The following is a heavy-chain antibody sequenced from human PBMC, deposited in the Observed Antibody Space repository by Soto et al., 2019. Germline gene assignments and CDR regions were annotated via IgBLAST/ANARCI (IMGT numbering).Heavy chain of an antibody. CDR1: GFTFSSYA. J-gene: IGHJ6*03. CDR2: ISGSGGST. CDR3: AKVGITMVRGVIITYYYMDV. V-gene: IGHV3-23*01. Sequence: EVQLLESGGGLVQPGGSLRLSCAASGFTFSSYAMSWVRQAPGKGLEWVSAISGSGGSTYYADSVKGRFTISRDNSKNTLYLQMNSLRAEDTAVYYCAKVGITMVRGVIITYYYMDVCGKGTTVTVSS. D-gene: IGHD3-10*01.